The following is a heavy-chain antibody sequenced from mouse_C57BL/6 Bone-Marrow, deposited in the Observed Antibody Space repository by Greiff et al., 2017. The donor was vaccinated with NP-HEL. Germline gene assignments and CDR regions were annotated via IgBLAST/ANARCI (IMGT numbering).Heavy chain of an antibody. CDR1: GFTFTDYY. J-gene: IGHJ3*01. Sequence: EVQLVESGGGLVQPGGSLSLSCAASGFTFTDYYMSWVRQPPGKALEWLGFIRNKANGYTTEYSASVKGRFTISRDNSQSILYLQMNALRAEDSATYYCARWNDYDESFAYWGQGTLVTVSA. D-gene: IGHD2-4*01. V-gene: IGHV7-3*01. CDR2: IRNKANGYTT. CDR3: ARWNDYDESFAY.